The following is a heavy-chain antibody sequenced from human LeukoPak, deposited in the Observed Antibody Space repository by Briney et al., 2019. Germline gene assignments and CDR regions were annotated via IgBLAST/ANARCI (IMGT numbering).Heavy chain of an antibody. CDR2: IKQDGSEQ. Sequence: PGGSLRLSCAASGFTFSNYWMSWVRQAPGKGLEWVANIKQDGSEQYYVDSVKGRFTISRDNAKNSLYLQMNSLRAEDTAVYYCARRFSSSWFDYWGQGTLVTASS. CDR1: GFTFSNYW. D-gene: IGHD6-13*01. V-gene: IGHV3-7*01. J-gene: IGHJ4*02. CDR3: ARRFSSSWFDY.